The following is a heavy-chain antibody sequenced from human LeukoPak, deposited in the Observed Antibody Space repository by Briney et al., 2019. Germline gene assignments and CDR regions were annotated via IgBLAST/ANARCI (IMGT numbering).Heavy chain of an antibody. CDR3: ARGQGYYYGSGSHNLFDY. V-gene: IGHV4-34*01. D-gene: IGHD3-10*01. CDR1: GGSFSGYY. Sequence: SETLSLTCAVYGGSFSGYYWSWIRQPPGKGLEWIGEINHCGSTNYNPSLKSRVTISVDTSKNQFSLKLSSVTAADTAVYYCARGQGYYYGSGSHNLFDYWGQGTLVTVSS. CDR2: INHCGST. J-gene: IGHJ4*02.